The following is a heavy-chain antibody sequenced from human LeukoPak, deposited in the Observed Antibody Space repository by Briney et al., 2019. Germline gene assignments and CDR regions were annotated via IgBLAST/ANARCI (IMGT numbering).Heavy chain of an antibody. J-gene: IGHJ6*02. Sequence: PGGSLRLSCAASGFTFSTYAMSWVRQAPGKGLEWVSVISGSGGSTYYADSVKGRFTISRDNAKNSLYLQMNSLRAEDTAVYYCAVLLWFGELPRAGYYGMDVWGQGTTVTVSS. CDR3: AVLLWFGELPRAGYYGMDV. CDR1: GFTFSTYA. CDR2: ISGSGGST. V-gene: IGHV3-23*01. D-gene: IGHD3-10*01.